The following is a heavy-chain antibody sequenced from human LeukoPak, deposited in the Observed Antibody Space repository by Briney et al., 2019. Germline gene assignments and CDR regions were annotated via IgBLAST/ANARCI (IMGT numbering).Heavy chain of an antibody. V-gene: IGHV4-4*09. J-gene: IGHJ4*02. CDR1: GGSISSYY. CDR2: IYTSGST. Sequence: SETLSLTCTVSGGSISSYYWSWIRQPPGKGLEWIGYIYTSGSTNYNPSLKSRVTMSVDTSKNQFSLKLSSVTAADTAVYYCARESSPYYYGSGMLPNFDYWGQGTLVTVSS. CDR3: ARESSPYYYGSGMLPNFDY. D-gene: IGHD3-10*01.